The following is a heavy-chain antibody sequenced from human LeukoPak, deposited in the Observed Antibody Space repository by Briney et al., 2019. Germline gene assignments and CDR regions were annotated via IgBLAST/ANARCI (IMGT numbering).Heavy chain of an antibody. J-gene: IGHJ4*02. CDR2: ISYDGSNK. CDR3: ARDAAYYYDSSGYFRIYYFDY. V-gene: IGHV3-30-3*01. D-gene: IGHD3-22*01. CDR1: GFTFSSYA. Sequence: GSLRLSCAASGFTFSSYAMHWVRQAPGKGPEWVAVISYDGSNKYYADSVGGRFTISRDNSKNTLYLQMNSLRAEDTAVYYCARDAAYYYDSSGYFRIYYFDYWGQGTLVTVSS.